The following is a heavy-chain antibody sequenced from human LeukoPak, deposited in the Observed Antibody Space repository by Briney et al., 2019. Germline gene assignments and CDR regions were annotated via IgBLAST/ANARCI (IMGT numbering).Heavy chain of an antibody. J-gene: IGHJ4*02. CDR1: GFTFSSDE. CDR3: ARYCGGDCYYHY. CDR2: ISSTGSMK. Sequence: PGGSLRLSCAASGFTFSSDEMSWVRQAPGGGLEWVSYISSTGSMKYYADSVKGRFTISRDNAKSFLYLQMDSLRAEDTGVYYCARYCGGDCYYHYWGEGTLVTVSS. D-gene: IGHD2-21*02. V-gene: IGHV3-48*03.